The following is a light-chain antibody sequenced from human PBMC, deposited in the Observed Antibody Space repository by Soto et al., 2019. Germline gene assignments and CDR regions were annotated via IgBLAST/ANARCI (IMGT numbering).Light chain of an antibody. CDR3: QQYDTSPT. Sequence: EIVLTQSPGTLSLSPGERATLSCRASQSVSSNFVAWYQEKPGQAPRLLIYGASSRATGIPDRFSGSGSGTDFTLTISRLEPEDFAVYYCQQYDTSPTFGQGTKLEIK. CDR1: QSVSSNF. V-gene: IGKV3-20*01. J-gene: IGKJ2*01. CDR2: GAS.